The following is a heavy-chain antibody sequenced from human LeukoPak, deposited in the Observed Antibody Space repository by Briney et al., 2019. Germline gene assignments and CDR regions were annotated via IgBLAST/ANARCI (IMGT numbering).Heavy chain of an antibody. CDR1: GFTFSSYA. CDR3: ARSRGPGNHYFVY. Sequence: GGSLRLSCAASGFTFSSYAMSWVRQAPRKGLEWVSTSSDTTYYTDSVKGRFTISRDTSKNTLYLQMNSLGAADTAVYYCARSRGPGNHYFVYWGQGALVTVSS. D-gene: IGHD4-23*01. J-gene: IGHJ4*02. V-gene: IGHV3-23*01. CDR2: SSDTT.